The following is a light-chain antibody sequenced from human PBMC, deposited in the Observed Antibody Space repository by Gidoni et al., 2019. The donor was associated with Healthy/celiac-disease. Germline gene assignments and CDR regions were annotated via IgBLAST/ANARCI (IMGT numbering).Light chain of an antibody. CDR3: QQRSNGPPIT. V-gene: IGKV3-11*01. J-gene: IGKJ5*01. Sequence: EIVLTQSPATLSLSPGERATLSCRASQSVSSYLAWYHQKPGQAPRLLIYDASNRATGIPARFSGSGSGTDFTLTISSLEPEDFAVYYCQQRSNGPPITFGQGTRLEIK. CDR1: QSVSSY. CDR2: DAS.